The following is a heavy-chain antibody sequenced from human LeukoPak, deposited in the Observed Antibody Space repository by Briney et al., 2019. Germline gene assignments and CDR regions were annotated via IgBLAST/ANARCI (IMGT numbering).Heavy chain of an antibody. Sequence: GGSLRLSCAASGFTFRNYAMTWVRQAPGKGLEWVSAISSSGGDTFYANSVKGRFTISRDNSKNTLYLQVNSLRAEDTAVYYCARGGLEPVDYWGQGTLVTVSS. D-gene: IGHD5-24*01. CDR3: ARGGLEPVDY. CDR1: GFTFRNYA. CDR2: ISSSGGDT. J-gene: IGHJ4*02. V-gene: IGHV3-23*01.